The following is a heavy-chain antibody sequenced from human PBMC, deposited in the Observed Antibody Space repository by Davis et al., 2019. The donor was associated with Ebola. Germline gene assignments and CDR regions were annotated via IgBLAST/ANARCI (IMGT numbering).Heavy chain of an antibody. V-gene: IGHV3-30*02. D-gene: IGHD1-26*01. Sequence: GGSLRLSCAASGFTFSSYGMHWVRQAPGKGLEWVAVIWYDGSNKYYADSVKGRFTISRDNSKNTLYLQMNSLRAEDTAVYYCAKDMSGSYLDPWGQGTLVTVSS. CDR3: AKDMSGSYLDP. CDR2: IWYDGSNK. CDR1: GFTFSSYG. J-gene: IGHJ5*02.